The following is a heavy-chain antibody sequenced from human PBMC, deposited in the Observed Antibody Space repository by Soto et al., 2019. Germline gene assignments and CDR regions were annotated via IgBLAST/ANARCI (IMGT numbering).Heavy chain of an antibody. CDR3: ARGSYYSGWV. CDR2: TYYRSKWYS. D-gene: IGHD6-19*01. J-gene: IGHJ4*02. Sequence: TLSLTCAISGDSVSSTSAAWSWIRQSPSRGLEWLGRTYYRSKWYSDYAVSVKSRITINPDTSKNQFSLQLNSVTPEDTAVYYCARGSYYSGWVWGQGTLVTVSS. V-gene: IGHV6-1*01. CDR1: GDSVSSTSAA.